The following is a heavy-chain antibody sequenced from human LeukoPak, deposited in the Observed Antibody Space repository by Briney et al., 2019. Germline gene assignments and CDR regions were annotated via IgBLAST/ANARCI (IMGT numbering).Heavy chain of an antibody. CDR3: ARIPRLGGYYFDY. J-gene: IGHJ4*02. D-gene: IGHD3-16*01. CDR2: IYTSGII. CDR1: GGSISSGSYY. Sequence: SETLSLTCTVSGGSISSGSYYWSWIRQPAGKGLEWIGRIYTSGIINYNPSLKSRVTISIDASKNQFSLKLSSVTAADTAVYFCARIPRLGGYYFDYWGQGTLVTVSS. V-gene: IGHV4-61*02.